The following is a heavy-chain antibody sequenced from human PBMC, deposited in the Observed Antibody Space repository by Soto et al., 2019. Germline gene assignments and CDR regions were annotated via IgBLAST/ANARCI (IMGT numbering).Heavy chain of an antibody. V-gene: IGHV3-30*03. CDR3: ARDLSVAGPDY. D-gene: IGHD6-19*01. Sequence: LRLSCAASGCTFRRYAMHWVRQAPGKGLEWVAVISYDESDKYYADSLKGRFTISRDNSKNTLYLQMNSLRGEDTAVYYCARDLSVAGPDYWGQGTLGTFSS. CDR1: GCTFRRYA. J-gene: IGHJ4*02. CDR2: ISYDESDK.